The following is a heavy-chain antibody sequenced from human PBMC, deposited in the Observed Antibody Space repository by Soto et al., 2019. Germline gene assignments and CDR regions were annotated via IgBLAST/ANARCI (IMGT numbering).Heavy chain of an antibody. V-gene: IGHV3-15*01. D-gene: IGHD3-9*01. Sequence: EVQLVESGGGLVKPGGSLRLSCAASGFTFINAWMSWVRQAPGKGLEWVGRIKSKTDGGTTDYAAPGKGRVTISRDDSINALYLQMNSLKTEHTAVYYCTTDPTYYDILTGPFYDYWGQGTLVSDST. J-gene: IGHJ4*02. CDR3: TTDPTYYDILTGPFYDY. CDR2: IKSKTDGGTT. CDR1: GFTFINAW.